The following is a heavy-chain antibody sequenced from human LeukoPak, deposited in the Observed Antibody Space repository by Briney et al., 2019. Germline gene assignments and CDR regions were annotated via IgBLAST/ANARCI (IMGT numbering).Heavy chain of an antibody. J-gene: IGHJ4*02. CDR2: IKQDGSEK. Sequence: PGGSLRLPCAASGFTFSSYWMSWVRQAPGKGLEWVVNIKQDGSEKYYVDSVKGRFTISRDNAKNSLYLQMNSLRAEDTAVYYCARDASGYALYFDYWGQGTLVTVSS. CDR3: ARDASGYALYFDY. V-gene: IGHV3-7*01. CDR1: GFTFSSYW. D-gene: IGHD5-12*01.